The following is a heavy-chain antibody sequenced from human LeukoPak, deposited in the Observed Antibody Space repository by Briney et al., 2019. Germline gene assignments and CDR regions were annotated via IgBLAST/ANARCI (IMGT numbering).Heavy chain of an antibody. CDR2: IYHRGST. Sequence: PSETLSLTGTVSGFSISSGYYWGWIRQSPGKGLAWIGSIYHRGSTYYNSSLKSRVTISIDTSKNQFSLRLTSVTAADTAVYYCARHSAHSSTNDDFDIWGQGTMVIVSS. CDR3: ARHSAHSSTNDDFDI. D-gene: IGHD6-13*01. V-gene: IGHV4-38-2*02. J-gene: IGHJ3*02. CDR1: GFSISSGYY.